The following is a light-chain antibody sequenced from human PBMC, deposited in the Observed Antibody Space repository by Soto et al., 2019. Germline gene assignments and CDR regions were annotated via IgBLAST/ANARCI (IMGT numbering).Light chain of an antibody. CDR3: QQCNSYPWT. Sequence: DIQMTQSPSTLSASVGDRVTITCRASQSISSWLAWYQQKPGKAPKLLIYDASSLESGVPSRFSGSGSGTEFTLTISSLQPDDFATYYCQQCNSYPWTVGQGTKVDIK. CDR1: QSISSW. CDR2: DAS. J-gene: IGKJ1*01. V-gene: IGKV1-5*01.